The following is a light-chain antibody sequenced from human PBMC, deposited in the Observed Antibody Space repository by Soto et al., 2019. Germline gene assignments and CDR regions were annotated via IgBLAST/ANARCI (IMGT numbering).Light chain of an antibody. CDR1: QSISRY. CDR2: VAS. Sequence: DTQMTQSLASLGXLLGTKVNXXASQSISRYLNWYQQKPGKAPNLLIYVASSLQSEVPSRFSGSGSGTDFTLTITSLQPEDFATYYCQQSYGTPITFGQGTRLEIK. J-gene: IGKJ5*01. V-gene: IGKV1-39*01. CDR3: QQSYGTPIT.